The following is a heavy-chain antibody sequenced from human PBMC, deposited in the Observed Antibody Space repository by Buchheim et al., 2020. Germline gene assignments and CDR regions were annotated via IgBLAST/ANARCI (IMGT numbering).Heavy chain of an antibody. J-gene: IGHJ4*02. CDR2: IFYSGSA. D-gene: IGHD3-22*01. CDR3: ARIGMVVESD. Sequence: QVQLKESGPGRVQPSETLSLTCTVSGGSISGDNYYWGWIRQSPGQGLEWIGKIFYSGSAHYNPSLRSRVTISVDTSKNQFSLTLTSVTAADAGLYYCARIGMVVESDWGQGT. V-gene: IGHV4-39*01. CDR1: GGSISGDNYY.